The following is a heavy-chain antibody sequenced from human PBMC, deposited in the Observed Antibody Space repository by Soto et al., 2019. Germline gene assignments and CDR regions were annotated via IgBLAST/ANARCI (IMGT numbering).Heavy chain of an antibody. CDR3: ARQVSSSSGQDY. D-gene: IGHD6-6*01. V-gene: IGHV4-39*01. CDR1: GGSISSSSYY. Sequence: PSETLSLTCTVSGGSISSSSYYWGWIRQPPGKGLEWIGSIYYSGSTYYNPSLKSRVTISVDTSKNQFSLKLSSVTAADTAVYYCARQVSSSSGQDYWGQETLVTVSS. J-gene: IGHJ4*02. CDR2: IYYSGST.